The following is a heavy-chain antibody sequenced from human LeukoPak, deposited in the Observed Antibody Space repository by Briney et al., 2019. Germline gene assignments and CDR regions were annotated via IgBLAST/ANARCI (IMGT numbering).Heavy chain of an antibody. Sequence: SETLSLTCTVSGGSISNYYWTWIRQPAGEGLEWIGRIYSSGSTDYNPSLKSRVTMSVDTSRNQFSLKLSSVTAADTAVYYCARDRYDSVYNWFDPWGQGTLVTVSS. V-gene: IGHV4-4*07. J-gene: IGHJ5*02. CDR2: IYSSGST. CDR3: ARDRYDSVYNWFDP. D-gene: IGHD3-22*01. CDR1: GGSISNYY.